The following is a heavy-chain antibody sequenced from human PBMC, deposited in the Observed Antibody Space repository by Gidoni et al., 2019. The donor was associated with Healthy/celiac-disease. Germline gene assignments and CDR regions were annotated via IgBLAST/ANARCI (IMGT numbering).Heavy chain of an antibody. CDR3: ARGFGSPAGFDY. J-gene: IGHJ4*02. CDR2: IYSGGST. Sequence: EVQLVESGGGLFQPGGSLRLSGASSGFTVSSNYMSWARQAPGKGLEWVSVIYSGGSTYYADSVKGRFTISRDNSKNTLYLQMNSLRAEDTAVYYCARGFGSPAGFDYWGQGTLVTVSS. D-gene: IGHD3-10*01. V-gene: IGHV3-53*01. CDR1: GFTVSSNY.